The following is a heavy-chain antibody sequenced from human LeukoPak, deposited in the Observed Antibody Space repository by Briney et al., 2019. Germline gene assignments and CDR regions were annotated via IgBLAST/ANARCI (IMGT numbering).Heavy chain of an antibody. CDR1: GFTLSDYY. V-gene: IGHV3-11*01. D-gene: IGHD3/OR15-3a*01. Sequence: GGSLRLSCAASGFTLSDYYMSWIRQAPGKGLEWVSYSSSSGSTICYAESVKGRFAISRDNAKNSLYLQMNSLRAEDTAVYYCARRRDFIDYWGQGTLVTVSS. CDR3: ARRRDFIDY. CDR2: SSSSGSTI. J-gene: IGHJ4*02.